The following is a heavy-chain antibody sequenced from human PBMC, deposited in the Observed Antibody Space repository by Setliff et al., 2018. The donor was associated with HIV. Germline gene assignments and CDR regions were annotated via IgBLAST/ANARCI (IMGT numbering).Heavy chain of an antibody. Sequence: ASVKVSCKASGYTFTSCFMHWVRQAPGQGLEYMGIINPSDGTTDYTQKFQDRVTMTSDTSTSTVYMELRSPRSEDTAIYYCVKEYHTEVTDTRVANYFDYWGQGARVTVSS. D-gene: IGHD4-4*01. V-gene: IGHV1-46*01. CDR2: INPSDGTT. J-gene: IGHJ4*02. CDR3: VKEYHTEVTDTRVANYFDY. CDR1: GYTFTSCF.